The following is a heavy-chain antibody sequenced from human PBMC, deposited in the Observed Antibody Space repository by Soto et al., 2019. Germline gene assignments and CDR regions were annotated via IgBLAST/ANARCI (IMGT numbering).Heavy chain of an antibody. CDR2: FDPEDGET. Sequence: GASVKVSCKVSGYTLTELSMHWVRQAPGKGLEWMGGFDPEDGETIYAQKFQGRVTMTEDTSTDTAYMELSSLRSEDTAVYYCATVLDYGDYALPSYYYGMDVWGQGTTVTVSS. D-gene: IGHD4-17*01. CDR3: ATVLDYGDYALPSYYYGMDV. CDR1: GYTLTELS. J-gene: IGHJ6*02. V-gene: IGHV1-24*01.